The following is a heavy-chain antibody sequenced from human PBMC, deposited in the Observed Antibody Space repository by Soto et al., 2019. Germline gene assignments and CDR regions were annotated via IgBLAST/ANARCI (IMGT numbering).Heavy chain of an antibody. J-gene: IGHJ6*03. Sequence: EVQLVESGGGLVQPGGSLRLSCAASGFTFSSYAMHWVRQAPGKGLEYVSAISSNGGSTYYANSVKGRFTISRDNSKNTLYLQMGSLRAEDMAVYYCARAERWFGEFPRIYYYYMDVWGKGTTVTVSS. V-gene: IGHV3-64*01. CDR3: ARAERWFGEFPRIYYYYMDV. CDR1: GFTFSSYA. CDR2: ISSNGGST. D-gene: IGHD3-10*01.